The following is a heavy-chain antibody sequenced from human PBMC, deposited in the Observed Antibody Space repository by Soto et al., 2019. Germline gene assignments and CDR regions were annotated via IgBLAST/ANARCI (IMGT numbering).Heavy chain of an antibody. D-gene: IGHD6-13*01. CDR2: ISGSGGST. J-gene: IGHJ5*02. CDR3: AKDYRGELLWQQLASGWFDP. CDR1: GFTFSSYA. V-gene: IGHV3-23*01. Sequence: GGSLRLSCAASGFTFSSYAMSWVRQAPGKGLEWVSAISGSGGSTYYADSVKGRFTISRDNSKNTLYLQMNSLRAEDTAVYYCAKDYRGELLWQQLASGWFDPWGQGTLVTVSS.